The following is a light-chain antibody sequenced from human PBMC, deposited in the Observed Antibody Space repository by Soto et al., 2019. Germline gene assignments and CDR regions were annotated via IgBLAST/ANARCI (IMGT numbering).Light chain of an antibody. CDR3: SSYTSSSTLYV. CDR2: DVS. CDR1: SNDVGGYNY. V-gene: IGLV2-14*03. Sequence: QSVLTQPASVSGSPGQSITISCTGTSNDVGGYNYVSWYQHHPGKAPKLMIYDVSNRPSGVSNRLSGSKSGNTASLTISGLQTEDEGDYYCSSYTSSSTLYVFGTGTKVTVL. J-gene: IGLJ1*01.